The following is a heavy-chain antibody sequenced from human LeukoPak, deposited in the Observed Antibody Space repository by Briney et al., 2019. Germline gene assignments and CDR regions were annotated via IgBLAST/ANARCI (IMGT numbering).Heavy chain of an antibody. D-gene: IGHD3-10*01. J-gene: IGHJ4*02. CDR1: GFTFSSYA. V-gene: IGHV3-30-3*01. Sequence: GGSLRLSCAASGFTFSSYAMHWVRQAPGKGLEWVAVISYDGSNKYYADSVKGRFTISRDNSKNTLYLQMNSLRAEDTAVYYCARGGYGSGSYSDYWGQGTLVTVSS. CDR3: ARGGYGSGSYSDY. CDR2: ISYDGSNK.